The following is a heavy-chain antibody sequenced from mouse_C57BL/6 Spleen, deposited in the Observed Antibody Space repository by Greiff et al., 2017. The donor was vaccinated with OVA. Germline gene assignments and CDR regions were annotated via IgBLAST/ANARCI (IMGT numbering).Heavy chain of an antibody. CDR2: IDPETGGT. V-gene: IGHV1-15*01. CDR1: GYTFTDYE. Sequence: VQLQQSGAELVRPGASVTLSCKASGYTFTDYEMHWVKQTPVHGLEWIGAIDPETGGTAYNQKFKGKATFTADTSSNTAYMQLSSLTTEDSAIYYCARERGYWGQGTTLTVSS. CDR3: ARERGY. J-gene: IGHJ2*01.